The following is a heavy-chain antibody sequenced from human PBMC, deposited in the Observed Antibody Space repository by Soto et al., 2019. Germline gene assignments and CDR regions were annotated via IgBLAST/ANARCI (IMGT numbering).Heavy chain of an antibody. CDR2: ISGSGGST. CDR1: GFTFSSYA. Sequence: PGGSLRLSCAASGFTFSSYAMSWVRQAPGKGLEWVSAISGSGGSTYYADSVKGRFTISRDNSKNTLYLQMNSLRAEDTAVYYCAKDKSNSGSYQLPLDYWGQGTLVTVSS. J-gene: IGHJ4*02. CDR3: AKDKSNSGSYQLPLDY. D-gene: IGHD1-26*01. V-gene: IGHV3-23*01.